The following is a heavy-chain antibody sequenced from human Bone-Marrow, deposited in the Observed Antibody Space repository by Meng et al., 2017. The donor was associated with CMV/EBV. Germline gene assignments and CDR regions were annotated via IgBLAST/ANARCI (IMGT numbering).Heavy chain of an antibody. Sequence: GGSLRLSCAASGLTFSGYWMHWVRQAPGKGPVWVSGLSTDGSITRYADSVKVRFTISRDNAKNTLALQMNSLRAEDTALYYCARELTYCSSLSCPYMDVWAQGTTVTVSS. V-gene: IGHV3-74*01. CDR2: LSTDGSIT. J-gene: IGHJ6*02. D-gene: IGHD2-2*01. CDR3: ARELTYCSSLSCPYMDV. CDR1: GLTFSGYW.